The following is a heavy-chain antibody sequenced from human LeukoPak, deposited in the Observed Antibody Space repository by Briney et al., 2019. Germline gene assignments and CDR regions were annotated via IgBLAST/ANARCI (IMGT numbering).Heavy chain of an antibody. Sequence: GGSLRPSCAASGFTFSTYAMHWVRQAPGKGLEWVSVIYSGGSTYYADSVKGRFTISRDNSKNTLYLQMNSLRAEDTAVYYCARDCSGGSCYSELDYWGQGTLVTVSS. CDR2: IYSGGST. D-gene: IGHD2-15*01. V-gene: IGHV3-53*01. J-gene: IGHJ4*02. CDR3: ARDCSGGSCYSELDY. CDR1: GFTFSTYA.